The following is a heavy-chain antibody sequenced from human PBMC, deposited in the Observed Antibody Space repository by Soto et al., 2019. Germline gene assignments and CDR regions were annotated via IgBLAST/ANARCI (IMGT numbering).Heavy chain of an antibody. CDR1: GGSFSGYY. Sequence: QVQLQQWGAGLLKPSETLSLTCAVYGGSFSGYYWSWIRQPPGKGLEWIGEINHSGSTNYNPSLKSRVTISVDTSKNPFSLKLSSVTAADTAVYYCARKMGVVVAARTPFDYWGQGTLVTVSS. D-gene: IGHD2-15*01. CDR3: ARKMGVVVAARTPFDY. J-gene: IGHJ4*02. V-gene: IGHV4-34*01. CDR2: INHSGST.